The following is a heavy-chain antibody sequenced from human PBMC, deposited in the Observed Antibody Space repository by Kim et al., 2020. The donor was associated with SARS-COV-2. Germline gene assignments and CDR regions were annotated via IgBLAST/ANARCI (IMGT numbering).Heavy chain of an antibody. Sequence: ASVKVSCKASGYTFTSYGISWVRQAPGQGLEWLGWINSYNTYTTYAQNLQGRVTMTTDTSTTTSYMELRSLRSDDTAVYYCAMDCSNSRSYSGRFDHWGQGTLVTVSS. J-gene: IGHJ4*02. V-gene: IGHV1-18*04. CDR3: AMDCSNSRSYSGRFDH. D-gene: IGHD2-2*01. CDR2: INSYNTYT. CDR1: GYTFTSYG.